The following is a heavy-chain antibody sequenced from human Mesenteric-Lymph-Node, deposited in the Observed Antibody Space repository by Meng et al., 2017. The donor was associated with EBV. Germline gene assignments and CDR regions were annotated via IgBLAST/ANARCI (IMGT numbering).Heavy chain of an antibody. J-gene: IGHJ4*02. V-gene: IGHV1-3*01. CDR1: GYTFTIYA. CDR2: INADNGNT. D-gene: IGHD6-19*01. Sequence: QVQLVQSGAEVKKPGASVKVSCKASGYTFTIYAIHWVRQVPGQRLEWMGWINADNGNTKYSQKIEGRVTITRDTSASTAYMELSSLRSEDTAVYYCTRDWLYSSGRFFDYWGQGTLVTVSS. CDR3: TRDWLYSSGRFFDY.